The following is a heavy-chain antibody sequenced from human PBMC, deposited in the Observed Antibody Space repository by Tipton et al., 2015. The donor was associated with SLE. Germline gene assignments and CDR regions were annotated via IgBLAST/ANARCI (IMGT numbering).Heavy chain of an antibody. Sequence: SLRLSCAASGFTFSTYSMNWVRQAPGKGLEWVSYISGSSSSIYYADSVKGRFTISRDNAKNSLYLQMNSLRAEDTAVYYCARDSWYCSSTSCPLGNAFNIWGLGTMVTVSS. CDR3: ARDSWYCSSTSCPLGNAFNI. CDR1: GFTFSTYS. CDR2: ISGSSSSI. V-gene: IGHV3-48*01. J-gene: IGHJ3*02. D-gene: IGHD2-2*01.